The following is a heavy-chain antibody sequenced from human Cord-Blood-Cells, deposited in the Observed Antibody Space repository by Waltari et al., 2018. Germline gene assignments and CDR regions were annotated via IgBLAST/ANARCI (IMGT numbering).Heavy chain of an antibody. Sequence: EVQLVESGGGLVKPGGSLRLPCAASGFTFSNAWMNWVRQAPGKGLEWVGRIKSKTDGGTTDYAAPVKGRFTISRDDSKNTLYLQMNSLKTEDTAVYYCTTDRGVGALDAFDIWGQGTMVTVSS. D-gene: IGHD1-26*01. CDR3: TTDRGVGALDAFDI. V-gene: IGHV3-15*01. CDR2: IKSKTDGGTT. CDR1: GFTFSNAW. J-gene: IGHJ3*02.